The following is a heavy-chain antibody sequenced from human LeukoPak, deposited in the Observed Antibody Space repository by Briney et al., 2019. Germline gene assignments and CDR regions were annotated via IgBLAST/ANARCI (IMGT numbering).Heavy chain of an antibody. Sequence: SVKVSCKASGGTFSSYAISWVRQAPGQGLEWMGRIIPILGIANYAQKFQGRVTITADKSTSTAYMELSSLRSEDTAVYYCARGRNYYGSGILFDYWGQGTLVTVSS. CDR1: GGTFSSYA. CDR3: ARGRNYYGSGILFDY. D-gene: IGHD3-10*01. J-gene: IGHJ4*02. V-gene: IGHV1-69*04. CDR2: IIPILGIA.